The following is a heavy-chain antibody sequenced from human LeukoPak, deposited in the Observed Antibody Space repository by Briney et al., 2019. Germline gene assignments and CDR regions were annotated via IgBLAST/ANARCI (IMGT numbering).Heavy chain of an antibody. D-gene: IGHD6-19*01. Sequence: PSESLSLTCTVSSPSISRYYWSWIRQPPGKGLDWLGYIYYTGSTYYNPSLKSRVTISLDTSKNQFSLKLNTVTAADTAVYYCTRKSVAVRDAFDIWGQGTMVTVSS. CDR1: SPSISRYY. V-gene: IGHV4-59*01. CDR2: IYYTGST. J-gene: IGHJ3*02. CDR3: TRKSVAVRDAFDI.